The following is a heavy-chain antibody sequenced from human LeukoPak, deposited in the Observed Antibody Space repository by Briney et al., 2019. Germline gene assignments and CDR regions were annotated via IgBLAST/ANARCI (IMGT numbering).Heavy chain of an antibody. V-gene: IGHV1-2*02. D-gene: IGHD3-3*01. Sequence: ASVKVSCKASGYTFTGYYMHWVRQAPGQELEWMGWINPNSGGTNYAQKFQGRVTMTRDTSISTAYMELSRLRSDDTAVYYCARDHSNDFWSGSGPLYYMDVWGKGTTVTVSS. CDR2: INPNSGGT. CDR1: GYTFTGYY. J-gene: IGHJ6*03. CDR3: ARDHSNDFWSGSGPLYYMDV.